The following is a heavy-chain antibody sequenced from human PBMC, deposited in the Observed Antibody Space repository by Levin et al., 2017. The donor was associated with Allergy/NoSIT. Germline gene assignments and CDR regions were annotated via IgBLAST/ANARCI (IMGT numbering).Heavy chain of an antibody. CDR1: GFTFSSYG. D-gene: IGHD2-2*01. Sequence: SCAASGFTFSSYGMHWVRQAPGKGLEWVAVISYDGSNKYYADSVKGRFTISRDNSKNTLYLQMNSLRAEDTAVYYCANPQASSSNGSLPDYWGQGTLVTVSS. J-gene: IGHJ4*02. CDR2: ISYDGSNK. CDR3: ANPQASSSNGSLPDY. V-gene: IGHV3-30*18.